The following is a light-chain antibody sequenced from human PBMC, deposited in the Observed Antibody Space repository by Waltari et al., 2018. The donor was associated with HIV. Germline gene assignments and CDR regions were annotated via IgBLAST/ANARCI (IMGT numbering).Light chain of an antibody. J-gene: IGLJ3*02. CDR2: ENN. CDR3: GAWDNSLSVWV. Sequence: STLTQPPSMSAAPGQIVTISCSGSTTTIGSNYLSWYQHVPGTAPKLLIYENNKRSSGIPDRFSGSKSETTATLGITGLQTGDEADYYCGAWDNSLSVWVFGGGTKLTVL. V-gene: IGLV1-51*02. CDR1: TTTIGSNY.